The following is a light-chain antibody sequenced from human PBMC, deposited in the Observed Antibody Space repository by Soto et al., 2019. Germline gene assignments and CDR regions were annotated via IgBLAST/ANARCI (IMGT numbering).Light chain of an antibody. CDR3: SSYTTNSTPVV. J-gene: IGLJ2*01. CDR1: SGDIGGYNY. CDR2: EVT. V-gene: IGLV2-14*01. Sequence: QSALTQPASVSGSPGQSITISCTGTSGDIGGYNYVSWYQQHPGKAPKLLISEVTNRPSGVSNRFSGSKSGNTASLTISGLQAEDEADYYCSSYTTNSTPVVFGGGTKLTV.